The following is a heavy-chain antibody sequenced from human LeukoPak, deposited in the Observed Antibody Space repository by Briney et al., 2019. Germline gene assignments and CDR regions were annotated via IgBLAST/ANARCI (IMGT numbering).Heavy chain of an antibody. V-gene: IGHV3-21*01. CDR2: ISSSSSYI. CDR1: GFTFSSYS. D-gene: IGHD6-19*01. CDR3: ARDHPTYSSGWSSAEYFQH. J-gene: IGHJ1*01. Sequence: PGGSLRLSCAASGFTFSSYSMNWVRQAPGKGLEWVACISSSSSYIYYADSVKGRFTISRDNAKNSLYLQMNSLRAEDTAVYYCARDHPTYSSGWSSAEYFQHWGQGTLVTVSS.